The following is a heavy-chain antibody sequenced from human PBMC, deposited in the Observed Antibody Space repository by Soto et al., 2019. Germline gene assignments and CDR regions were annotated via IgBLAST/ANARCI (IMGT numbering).Heavy chain of an antibody. CDR3: ARDSSPAQQQMGHSHYGADV. D-gene: IGHD6-13*01. CDR2: IYSSGST. Sequence: SETLSLTCTVSGGTISSYYWSLIRQPAGKGLEWIGRIYSSGSTNYNASLKSRVTLSVDMSNNQFSLKLSSVTAADTAVYYCARDSSPAQQQMGHSHYGADVWDQGTTVTVSS. V-gene: IGHV4-4*07. CDR1: GGTISSYY. J-gene: IGHJ6*02.